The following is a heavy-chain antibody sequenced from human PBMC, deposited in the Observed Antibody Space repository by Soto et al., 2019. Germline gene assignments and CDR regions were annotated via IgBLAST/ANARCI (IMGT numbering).Heavy chain of an antibody. CDR3: AREGLHTAMVTEYYYYGMDV. CDR2: ISAYNGNT. V-gene: IGHV1-18*04. Sequence: QVQLVQSGAEVKKPGASVKVSCKASGYTFTSYGISWVRQAPGQGLEWMGWISAYNGNTNYAQKLQGRVTMTTDTYTSTAYMELRSLRSDDTAVYYCAREGLHTAMVTEYYYYGMDVWGQGTTVTVSS. D-gene: IGHD5-18*01. CDR1: GYTFTSYG. J-gene: IGHJ6*02.